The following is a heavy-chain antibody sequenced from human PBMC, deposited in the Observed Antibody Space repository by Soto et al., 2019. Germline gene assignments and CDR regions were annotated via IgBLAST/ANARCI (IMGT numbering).Heavy chain of an antibody. CDR2: ITGSTGTT. CDR3: ARYRRNGMDV. D-gene: IGHD2-15*01. CDR1: GFTFSSFA. J-gene: IGHJ6*02. Sequence: PGGALRLSCAASGFTFSSFAMSWVRHAPGKGLEWVSEITGSTGTTYYADSVKGRFIISRDNSKNTVHLQMNSLRAEDTAVYYCARYRRNGMDVWGQGTTVTVSS. V-gene: IGHV3-23*01.